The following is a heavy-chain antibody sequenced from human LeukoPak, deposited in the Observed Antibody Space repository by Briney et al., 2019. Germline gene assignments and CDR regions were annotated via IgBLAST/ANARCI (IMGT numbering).Heavy chain of an antibody. CDR1: GFTFSSYA. V-gene: IGHV3-30-3*01. J-gene: IGHJ4*02. D-gene: IGHD2-2*01. CDR2: ISYDGSNK. Sequence: PGRSLRLSCAASGFTFSSYAMHWVRQAPGKGLEWVAVISYDGSNKYYADSVKGRFTISRDNSKNTLYLQMNSLRAEDTAVYYCARALEEYCSSTSCYPLDYWGQGTLVTVSS. CDR3: ARALEEYCSSTSCYPLDY.